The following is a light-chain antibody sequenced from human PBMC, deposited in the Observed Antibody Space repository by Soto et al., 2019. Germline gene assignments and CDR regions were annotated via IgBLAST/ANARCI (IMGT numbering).Light chain of an antibody. Sequence: ALTQSPGTLSSSPGERATLSCRASQSVSSNYLAWYQQKPGQAPRLLIYDASNRATDVPPRFSGSGSGTDFTLTISSLEPEDSAVYYCQQRSNWPRTFGQGTKVDIK. J-gene: IGKJ1*01. V-gene: IGKV3D-20*02. CDR1: QSVSSNY. CDR2: DAS. CDR3: QQRSNWPRT.